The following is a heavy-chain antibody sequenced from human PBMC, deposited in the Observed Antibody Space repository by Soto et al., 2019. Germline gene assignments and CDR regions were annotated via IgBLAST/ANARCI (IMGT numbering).Heavy chain of an antibody. Sequence: PSETLSLTCTVSGGSISSGGYSWTWIRQSPGKGLEWIGYTYQSGSAYYNPSLKSRVTISVDRSKNQFSLKLSSVTAADTAVYYCARGIRAAAGYYWGQGTLVTVSS. J-gene: IGHJ4*02. D-gene: IGHD6-13*01. V-gene: IGHV4-30-2*06. CDR1: GGSISSGGYS. CDR2: TYQSGSA. CDR3: ARGIRAAAGYY.